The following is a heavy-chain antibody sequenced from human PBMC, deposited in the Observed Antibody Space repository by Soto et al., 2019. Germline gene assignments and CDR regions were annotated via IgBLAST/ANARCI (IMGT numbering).Heavy chain of an antibody. CDR1: GFTFSSYA. V-gene: IGHV3-23*01. D-gene: IGHD3-10*01. CDR2: ISGSGGST. CDR3: AKASILWFGEPGFDY. J-gene: IGHJ4*02. Sequence: EVQLLESGGGLVQPGGSLRLSCAASGFTFSSYAMSWVRQAPGKGLEWVSAISGSGGSTYYADSVKGRFTISRDNSKNMLYLQMNSLRAEDTAVYYCAKASILWFGEPGFDYWGQGTLVTVSS.